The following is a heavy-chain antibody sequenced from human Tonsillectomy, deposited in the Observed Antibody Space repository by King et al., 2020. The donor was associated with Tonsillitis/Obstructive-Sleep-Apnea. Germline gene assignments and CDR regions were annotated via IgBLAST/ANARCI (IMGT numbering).Heavy chain of an antibody. CDR3: TSEYDLSNHYYYYMDV. Sequence: VQLVESGGGLINPGRSLRLSCTASGFTFDDYAMSWFRQAPGKGLEWVGFIRSKAYGATTEYAASVKGRFTISRDDSKSIAYLQLSSLKTEYTAVYFCTSEYDLSNHYYYYMDVWGKGTTVTVSS. V-gene: IGHV3-49*05. CDR2: IRSKAYGATT. CDR1: GFTFDDYA. D-gene: IGHD3-3*01. J-gene: IGHJ6*03.